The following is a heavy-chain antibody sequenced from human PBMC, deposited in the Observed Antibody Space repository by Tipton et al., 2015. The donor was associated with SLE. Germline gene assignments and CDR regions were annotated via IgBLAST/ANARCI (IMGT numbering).Heavy chain of an antibody. J-gene: IGHJ6*03. CDR3: ARDRVPAIISQSGYMDV. V-gene: IGHV4-59*01. Sequence: LRLSCTVSGYSISPYYWSWIRQTPGKGLEWIGYIHSSGTTNYSPSLNSRVTMSVDTSKNQFSLRLTSVTAADSAVYFCARDRVPAIISQSGYMDVWGNGTTVSVSS. D-gene: IGHD2-2*01. CDR1: GYSISPYY. CDR2: IHSSGTT.